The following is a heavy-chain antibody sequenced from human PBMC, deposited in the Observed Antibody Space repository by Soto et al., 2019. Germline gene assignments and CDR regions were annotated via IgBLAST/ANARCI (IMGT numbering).Heavy chain of an antibody. Sequence: GGSLRLSCAASGFTFSSYGMNWVRQAPGKGLEWVSYISSSSSTIYYADSVKGRFTISRDNAKNSLYLQMNSLRDEDTAVYYCARDRGDYYDSSGPPSGFDPWGQGTLVTVSS. CDR1: GFTFSSYG. D-gene: IGHD3-22*01. CDR2: ISSSSSTI. CDR3: ARDRGDYYDSSGPPSGFDP. V-gene: IGHV3-48*02. J-gene: IGHJ5*02.